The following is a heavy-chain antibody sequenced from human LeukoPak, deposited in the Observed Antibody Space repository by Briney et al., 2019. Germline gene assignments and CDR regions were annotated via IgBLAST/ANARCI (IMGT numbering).Heavy chain of an antibody. CDR2: IYASGST. D-gene: IGHD3-10*01. Sequence: PSQTLSLTCTVSGGSISSGSYYWSWIRQPAGKGLEWIGRIYASGSTNYNPSLKSRVTISVDTSKNQFSLKLNSVTAADTAVYYCARDGYYYGSGSLVDYWGQGTLVTVSS. J-gene: IGHJ4*02. CDR1: GGSISSGSYY. CDR3: ARDGYYYGSGSLVDY. V-gene: IGHV4-61*02.